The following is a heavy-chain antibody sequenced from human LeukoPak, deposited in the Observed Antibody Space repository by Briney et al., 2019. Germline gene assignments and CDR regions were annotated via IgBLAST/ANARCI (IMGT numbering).Heavy chain of an antibody. Sequence: ASVKVSCKASGYTFTSYDINWVRQATGQGLEWMGWMNPNSGGTNYAQKFQGRVTMTRDTSISTAYMELSRLRSDDTAVYYCAREDDSSGYYLGDDYWGQGTLVTVSS. J-gene: IGHJ4*02. V-gene: IGHV1-2*02. D-gene: IGHD3-22*01. CDR3: AREDDSSGYYLGDDY. CDR1: GYTFTSYD. CDR2: MNPNSGGT.